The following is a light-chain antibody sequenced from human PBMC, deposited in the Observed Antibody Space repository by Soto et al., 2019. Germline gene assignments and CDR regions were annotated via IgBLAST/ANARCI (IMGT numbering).Light chain of an antibody. Sequence: PGERATLSCRASQSVSSNLAWYQQKPGQAHRLLIYGASSRATGIPDRFSGSGSGTDFTLTIRRLEPEDFAVYYCKQYGSSPKTFGQGTKVDIK. CDR1: QSVSSN. CDR3: KQYGSSPKT. V-gene: IGKV3-20*01. CDR2: GAS. J-gene: IGKJ1*01.